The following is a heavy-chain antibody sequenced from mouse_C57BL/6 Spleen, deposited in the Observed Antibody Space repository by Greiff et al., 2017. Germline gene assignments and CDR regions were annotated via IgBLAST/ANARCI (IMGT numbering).Heavy chain of an antibody. CDR3: ARGSYYYGSSPYAMDY. J-gene: IGHJ4*01. CDR2: INPNNGGT. Sequence: VQLQQSGPELVKPGASVKMSCKASGYTFTDYNMHWVKQSHGKSLEWIGYINPNNGGTSYNQKFKGKATLTVNKSSSTAYMELRSLTSEDSAVYYCARGSYYYGSSPYAMDYWGQGTSVTVSS. CDR1: GYTFTDYN. D-gene: IGHD1-1*01. V-gene: IGHV1-22*01.